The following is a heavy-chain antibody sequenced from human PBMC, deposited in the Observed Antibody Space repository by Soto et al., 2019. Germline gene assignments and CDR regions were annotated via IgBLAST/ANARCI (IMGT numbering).Heavy chain of an antibody. CDR2: ITASGSFT. Sequence: EVQLLESGGALVQPGGSLRLACAASGFTFNNFAMSWVRQAPGKGLEWVSGITASGSFTYYAASVKGRFTISRDNRKKTLSLQIDSLRGEDTASYYCVKDSSRWYYFDYWGPGTLVTVSS. J-gene: IGHJ4*02. CDR1: GFTFNNFA. D-gene: IGHD6-13*01. V-gene: IGHV3-23*01. CDR3: VKDSSRWYYFDY.